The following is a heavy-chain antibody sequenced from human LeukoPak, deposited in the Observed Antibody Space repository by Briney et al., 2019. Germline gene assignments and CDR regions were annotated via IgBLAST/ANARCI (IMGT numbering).Heavy chain of an antibody. J-gene: IGHJ4*02. D-gene: IGHD5-18*01. CDR1: GVSIISYY. Sequence: SHTLSLTCPLSGVSIISYYWRWIRQPPGKGLQWIGYIYYSGSTNYNPSLKSRVTISVDTSKNQFSLKLTSVTAADTAVYYCARGGSYGQPYYFDYWGQGTLVTVSS. V-gene: IGHV4-59*07. CDR3: ARGGSYGQPYYFDY. CDR2: IYYSGST.